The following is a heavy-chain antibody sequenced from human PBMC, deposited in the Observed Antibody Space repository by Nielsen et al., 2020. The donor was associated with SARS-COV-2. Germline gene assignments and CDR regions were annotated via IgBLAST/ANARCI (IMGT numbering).Heavy chain of an antibody. CDR1: GFSVSSKY. V-gene: IGHV3-53*01. Sequence: GGSLRFSCEAPGFSVSSKYMSWVRKAPGKGLGWVQVIYSGTMTYHADSVKGRFTISRDNSKNPVYLQRNSLRAEDTAVYYWAREGLDVHVFDYWGQGTLVTISS. CDR2: IYSGTMT. J-gene: IGHJ4*02. CDR3: AREGLDVHVFDY. D-gene: IGHD1-1*01.